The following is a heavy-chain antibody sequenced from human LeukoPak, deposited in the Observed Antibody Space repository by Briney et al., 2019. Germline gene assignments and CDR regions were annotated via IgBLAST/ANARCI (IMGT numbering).Heavy chain of an antibody. V-gene: IGHV3-48*03. Sequence: GGSLRLSCAASGFTFSSYEMNWVRQAPGKGLEWVSYISSSGSTIYYADSVKGRFTISRDNAKNSLYLQMNSLRAEDTAVYYCARDRYNWNDVGYYYYYYYMDVWGKGTTVTISS. J-gene: IGHJ6*03. CDR3: ARDRYNWNDVGYYYYYYYMDV. CDR1: GFTFSSYE. CDR2: ISSSGSTI. D-gene: IGHD1-1*01.